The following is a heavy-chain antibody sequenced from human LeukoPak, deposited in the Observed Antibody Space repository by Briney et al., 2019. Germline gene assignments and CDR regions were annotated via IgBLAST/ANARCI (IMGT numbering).Heavy chain of an antibody. J-gene: IGHJ6*03. CDR2: ISSSSSYI. CDR3: AREQGYGDYGYYYYYMDV. V-gene: IGHV3-21*01. Sequence: GGSLRLSCAASGFTFSTYSMSWVRQAPGKGLEWVSSISSSSSYIYYADSVKGRFTISRDNAKNSLYLQMNSLRAEDTAVYYCAREQGYGDYGYYYYYMDVWAKGTTVTISS. CDR1: GFTFSTYS. D-gene: IGHD4-17*01.